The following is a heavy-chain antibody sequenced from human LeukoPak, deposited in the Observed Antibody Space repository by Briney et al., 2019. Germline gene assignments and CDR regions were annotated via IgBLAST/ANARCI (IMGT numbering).Heavy chain of an antibody. V-gene: IGHV4-4*09. J-gene: IGHJ2*01. D-gene: IGHD7-27*01. CDR3: ARSQLGIDWYFDF. Sequence: PSETLSLTCALAGVSLSRYYWSWIRQPPGEGREWIGHIYASGSTNYSHTLKSRVTISVDTSKTQFSLKLSSVTAADTAVYYCARSQLGIDWYFDFWGRGTLVTVSS. CDR2: IYASGST. CDR1: GVSLSRYY.